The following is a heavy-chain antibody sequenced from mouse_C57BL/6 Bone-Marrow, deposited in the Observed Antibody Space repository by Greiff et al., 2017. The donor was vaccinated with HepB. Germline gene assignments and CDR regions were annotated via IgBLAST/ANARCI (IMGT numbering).Heavy chain of an antibody. V-gene: IGHV14-4*01. D-gene: IGHD1-1*01. CDR2: IDPENGDT. J-gene: IGHJ3*01. CDR1: GFNFKDDY. Sequence: EVQLQQSGAELVRPGASVKLSCTASGFNFKDDYMHWVKQRPEQGLEWIGWIDPENGDTEYASKFQGKATITADTSSNTAYLQLSSLTSEDTAVYYCTTGTTVPSFAYWGQGTLVTVSA. CDR3: TTGTTVPSFAY.